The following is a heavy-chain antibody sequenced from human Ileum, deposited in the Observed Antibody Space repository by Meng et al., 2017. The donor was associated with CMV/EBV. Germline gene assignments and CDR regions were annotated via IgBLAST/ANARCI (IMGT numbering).Heavy chain of an antibody. CDR3: ARARGVPAAIEANNWFDP. V-gene: IGHV4-31*03. Sequence: SCTVSGGSISSGGYYWSWIRQHPGKGLEWIGYIYYSGSTYYNPSLKSRVTISVDTSKNQFSLKLSSVTAADTAVYYCARARGVPAAIEANNWFDPWGQGTLVTVSS. J-gene: IGHJ5*02. CDR1: GGSISSGGYY. CDR2: IYYSGST. D-gene: IGHD2-2*02.